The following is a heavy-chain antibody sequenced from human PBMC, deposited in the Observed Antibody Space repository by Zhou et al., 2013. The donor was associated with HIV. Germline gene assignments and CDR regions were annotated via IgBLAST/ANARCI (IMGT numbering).Heavy chain of an antibody. CDR1: GFIFSSHW. V-gene: IGHV3-7*01. J-gene: IGHJ4*02. CDR2: INQDGGEI. Sequence: VQLEESGGGLVQPGGSLRLSCAASGFIFSSHWMSWVRQAPGKGLEWVANINQDGGEIYYVDSVKGRFTISRDNAKNSLYLQMNSLRAEDTAVYYCARDHVSSGILFDYWGQGTLVSVSS. D-gene: IGHD6-6*01. CDR3: ARDHVSSGILFDY.